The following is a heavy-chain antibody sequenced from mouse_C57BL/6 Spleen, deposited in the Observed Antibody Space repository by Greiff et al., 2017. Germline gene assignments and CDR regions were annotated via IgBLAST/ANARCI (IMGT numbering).Heavy chain of an antibody. V-gene: IGHV5-9-1*02. CDR1: GFTFSSYA. J-gene: IGHJ2*01. D-gene: IGHD2-14*01. CDR3: TRGEGTFDY. CDR2: ISSGGDYI. Sequence: EVQRVESGEGLVKPGGSLKLSCAASGFTFSSYAMSWVRQTPEKRLEWVAYISSGGDYIYYADTVKGRFTISRDNARNTLYLQMSILKSEDTAMYYCTRGEGTFDYWGQGTTLTVSS.